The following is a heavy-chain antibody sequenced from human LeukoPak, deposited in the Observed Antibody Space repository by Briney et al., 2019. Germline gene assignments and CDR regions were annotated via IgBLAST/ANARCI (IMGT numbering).Heavy chain of an antibody. CDR2: IWYDGSNK. D-gene: IGHD5-12*01. J-gene: IGHJ4*02. CDR3: AKDLERGIVAPFDY. Sequence: GGSLRLSCAASGFTFSSYGMHWVRQAPGKGLEWVAVIWYDGSNKYYADSVKGRFTISRDNSKNTLYLQMNSLRAEDTAAYYCAKDLERGIVAPFDYRGQGTLVTVSS. V-gene: IGHV3-33*06. CDR1: GFTFSSYG.